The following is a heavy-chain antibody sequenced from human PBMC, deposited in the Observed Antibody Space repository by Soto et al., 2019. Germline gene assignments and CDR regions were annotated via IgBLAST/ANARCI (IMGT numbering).Heavy chain of an antibody. CDR2: IYYSRSA. CDR3: ARVILGMATIDY. D-gene: IGHD5-12*01. Sequence: SETLSLTCTVSGGSISSYHWSWVRQPPGKGLEWIGYIYYSRSANYNPSLKSRVTISVDTSKNQFSLKLSSVTAADTAVYYCARVILGMATIDYWGQGTLV. J-gene: IGHJ4*02. CDR1: GGSISSYH. V-gene: IGHV4-59*01.